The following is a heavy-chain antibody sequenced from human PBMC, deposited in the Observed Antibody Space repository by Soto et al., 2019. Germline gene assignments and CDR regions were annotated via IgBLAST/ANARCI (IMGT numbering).Heavy chain of an antibody. CDR3: ARSMMVRGVLFDL. CDR2: IYSGGSR. J-gene: IGHJ4*02. D-gene: IGHD3-10*01. CDR1: GFIFSNYG. Sequence: QVQLVESGGGVVQPGRSLRLSCVASGFIFSNYGMAWVRQAPGKGLDWVSVIYSGGSRYYADSVRGRFTISRDESQNTLYLQMNNLRAEDTAVYYCARSMMVRGVLFDLWGRGSLVSVSS. V-gene: IGHV3-NL1*01.